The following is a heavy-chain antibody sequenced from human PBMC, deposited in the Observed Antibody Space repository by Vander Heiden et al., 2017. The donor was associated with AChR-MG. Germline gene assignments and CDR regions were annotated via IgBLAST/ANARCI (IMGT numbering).Heavy chain of an antibody. Sequence: EVQLLESGGALVQSGGSLRLSCAASGFTLSNSDMSWVRRAPGKGLEWVSALADGGYNTYYTDSVKGRFTISRDMSKNTLYLRMNSLRAEDSAIYYCAKAQGGVRGVKNFDSWGPGTQVNVSS. CDR2: LADGGYNT. CDR3: AKAQGGVRGVKNFDS. J-gene: IGHJ4*02. CDR1: GFTLSNSD. D-gene: IGHD3-10*01. V-gene: IGHV3-23*01.